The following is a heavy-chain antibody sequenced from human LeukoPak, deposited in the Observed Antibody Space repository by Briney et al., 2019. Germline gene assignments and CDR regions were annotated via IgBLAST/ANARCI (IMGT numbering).Heavy chain of an antibody. D-gene: IGHD3-9*01. CDR1: GDSISTDY. CDR3: ARVTNYDILTGAIDY. V-gene: IGHV4-59*12. Sequence: NPSETLSLTCSVSGDSISTDYWGWIRQPPGKGLEWIGYISSSGSANYNPSLTIRVTMSVATSKKRFSLKLSSVTAADTAVYYCARVTNYDILTGAIDYWGQGTLVTVSS. J-gene: IGHJ4*02. CDR2: ISSSGSA.